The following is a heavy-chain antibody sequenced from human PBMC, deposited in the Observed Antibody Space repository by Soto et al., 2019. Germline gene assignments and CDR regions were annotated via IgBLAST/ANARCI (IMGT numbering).Heavy chain of an antibody. Sequence: GGSLRLSCAASGFTFSDYYMSWIRQAPGKGLEWVSYISSSRSYTNYADSVKGRFTISRDNAKNSLYLQMNSLRAEDTAVYYCARVGYYDSSGPFDYWGQGTLVTVSS. CDR1: GFTFSDYY. V-gene: IGHV3-11*06. CDR3: ARVGYYDSSGPFDY. D-gene: IGHD3-22*01. CDR2: ISSSRSYT. J-gene: IGHJ4*02.